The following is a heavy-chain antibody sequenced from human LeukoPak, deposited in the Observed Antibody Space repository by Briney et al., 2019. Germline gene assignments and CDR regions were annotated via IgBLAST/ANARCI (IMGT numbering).Heavy chain of an antibody. CDR2: ISAYNGNT. CDR1: GYTFTSYG. D-gene: IGHD3-10*01. CDR3: AREHVLPYYCEY. J-gene: IGHJ4*02. V-gene: IGHV1-18*01. Sequence: ASVKVSCKASGYTFTSYGISWVRQAPGQGLEWMGWISAYNGNTNYAQKLQSRVTMTTDTSTSTAYMELRSLRSDDTAVYYCAREHVLPYYCEYWGQGTLVTVSS.